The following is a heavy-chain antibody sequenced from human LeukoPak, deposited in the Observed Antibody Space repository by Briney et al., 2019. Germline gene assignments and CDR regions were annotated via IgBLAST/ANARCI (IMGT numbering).Heavy chain of an antibody. CDR1: GFTFSDYY. CDR2: ISSSGSTI. Sequence: PGGSLTLSCAVSGFTFSDYYMSWLRQAPGKGLEWVSYISSSGSTIYYADSVKGRVTISRDNAKNSLYLQMNSLRAEDTAVYYCARGGEVNAQTSKYYFDYWGQGTLVTVSS. V-gene: IGHV3-11*01. CDR3: ARGGEVNAQTSKYYFDY. D-gene: IGHD2-21*01. J-gene: IGHJ4*02.